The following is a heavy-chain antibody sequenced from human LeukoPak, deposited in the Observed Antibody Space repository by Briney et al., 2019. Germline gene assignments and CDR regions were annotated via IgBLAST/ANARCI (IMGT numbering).Heavy chain of an antibody. V-gene: IGHV1-46*01. D-gene: IGHD1-26*01. CDR1: GYTFTSYY. CDR2: INPSGGST. CDR3: ARSGSYYDFDY. Sequence: ASVKVSCKASGYTFTSYYMHWVRQAPGQGLEWMGIINPSGGSTSYAQKLQGRVTMTTDTSTSTAYMELRSLRSDDTAVYYCARSGSYYDFDYWGQGTLVTVSS. J-gene: IGHJ4*02.